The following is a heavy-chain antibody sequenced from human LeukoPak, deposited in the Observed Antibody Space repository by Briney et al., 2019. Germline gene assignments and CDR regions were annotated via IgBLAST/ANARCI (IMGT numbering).Heavy chain of an antibody. V-gene: IGHV1-69*13. Sequence: ASVKVSCKASGGTFSSYAISWVRQAPGQGLEWMGGIIPIFGTANYAQKFQGRVTMTADESTSTAYMELSSLRSEDTAVYYCAMYSSSWGANWYFDLWGRGTLVSVFS. D-gene: IGHD6-13*01. J-gene: IGHJ2*01. CDR2: IIPIFGTA. CDR1: GGTFSSYA. CDR3: AMYSSSWGANWYFDL.